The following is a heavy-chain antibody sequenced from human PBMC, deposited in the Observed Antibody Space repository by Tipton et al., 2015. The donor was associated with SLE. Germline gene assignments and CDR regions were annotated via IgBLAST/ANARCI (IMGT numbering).Heavy chain of an antibody. J-gene: IGHJ4*02. CDR2: IYHSGST. V-gene: IGHV4-39*07. D-gene: IGHD2-15*01. CDR3: ARVRVVVVAPHFDY. Sequence: TLSLTCTVSGGSISSSSYYWGWIRQPPGKGLEWIGSIYHSGSTYYNPSLKSRVTISVDTSKNQFSLKLSSVTAADTAVYYCARVRVVVVAPHFDYWGQGTLVTVSS. CDR1: GGSISSSSYY.